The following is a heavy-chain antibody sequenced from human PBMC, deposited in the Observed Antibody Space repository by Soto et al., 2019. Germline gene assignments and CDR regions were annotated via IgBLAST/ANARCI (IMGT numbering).Heavy chain of an antibody. CDR1: GYTFTSYY. CDR2: INPSGGST. CDR3: ARDLDYSFLQGGPDDYYGMDV. V-gene: IGHV1-46*01. Sequence: ASVKVSCKASGYTFTSYYMHWVRQAPGQGLEWMGIINPSGGSTSYAQKFQDRVTMTRDTSTSTVYMELSSLRSEDTAVYYCARDLDYSFLQGGPDDYYGMDVWGQGTTVTVSS. D-gene: IGHD4-4*01. J-gene: IGHJ6*02.